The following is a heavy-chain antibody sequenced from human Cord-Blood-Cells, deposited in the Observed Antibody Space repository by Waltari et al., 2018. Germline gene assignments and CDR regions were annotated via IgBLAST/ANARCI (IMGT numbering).Heavy chain of an antibody. V-gene: IGHV4-31*03. D-gene: IGHD6-13*01. CDR1: GGSISSGGYY. CDR2: IYYRGST. Sequence: QVQLQESGPGLVKPSQTLSLTCTVSGGSISSGGYYWSWIRQHPGKGLEWIGYIYYRGSTFYTPSLKSRVTISVDTSKNQFSLKLSSVTAADTAVYYCARESSSWYWFDPWGQGTLVTVSS. J-gene: IGHJ5*02. CDR3: ARESSSWYWFDP.